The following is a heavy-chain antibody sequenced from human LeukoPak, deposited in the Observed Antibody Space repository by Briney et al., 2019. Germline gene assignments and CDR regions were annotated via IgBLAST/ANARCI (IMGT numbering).Heavy chain of an antibody. V-gene: IGHV4-34*01. D-gene: IGHD3-10*01. CDR2: INHSGST. J-gene: IGHJ3*02. CDR3: ARGKNLDYGSGSYYDAFDI. Sequence: SETLSLTCALYVGSFSGYYWSWIRQPPGKGLEWLGEINHSGSTNYNPSLKSRITISVDTSKNQFSPKLSSVTAADTAVYYCARGKNLDYGSGSYYDAFDIWGQGTMVTVSS. CDR1: VGSFSGYY.